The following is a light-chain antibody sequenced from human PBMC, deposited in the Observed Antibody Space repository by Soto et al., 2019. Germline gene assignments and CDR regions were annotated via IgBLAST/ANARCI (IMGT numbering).Light chain of an antibody. CDR1: NNDIGAYDY. CDR3: SSYSTGITWV. CDR2: EVD. V-gene: IGLV2-14*01. J-gene: IGLJ3*02. Sequence: QSALTQPASGSGSPGQSITISCTGSNNDIGAYDYVSWYQQHPLQAPKLLIYEVDNRPSGISDRFSGSKSGRTASLSISGLHSEDEREYFCSSYSTGITWVFGGGTKLTL.